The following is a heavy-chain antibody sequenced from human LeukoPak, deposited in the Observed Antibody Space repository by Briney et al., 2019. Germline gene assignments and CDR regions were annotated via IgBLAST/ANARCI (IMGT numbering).Heavy chain of an antibody. CDR3: ARGHPYYDYVWGSYRYFDY. CDR1: GGSISGSSYY. D-gene: IGHD3-16*02. V-gene: IGHV4-39*07. CDR2: INHSGST. Sequence: SETLSLTCTVSGGSISGSSYYWSWIRQPPGKGLEWIGEINHSGSTNYNPSLKSRVTISVDTSKNQFSLKLSSVTAADTAVYYCARGHPYYDYVWGSYRYFDYWGQGTLVTVSS. J-gene: IGHJ4*02.